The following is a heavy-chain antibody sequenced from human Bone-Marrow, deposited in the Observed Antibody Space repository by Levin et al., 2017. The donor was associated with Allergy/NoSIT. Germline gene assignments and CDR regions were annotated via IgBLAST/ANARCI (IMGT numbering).Heavy chain of an antibody. J-gene: IGHJ4*02. Sequence: GGSLRLSCAASGFTFSSYGMHWVRQAPGKGLEWVAVIWYDGSNKYYADSVKGRFTISRDNSKNTLYLQMNSLRAEDTAVYYCAAENLDTAMVTSTPGGYWGQGTLVTVSS. CDR2: IWYDGSNK. D-gene: IGHD5-18*01. V-gene: IGHV3-33*01. CDR1: GFTFSSYG. CDR3: AAENLDTAMVTSTPGGY.